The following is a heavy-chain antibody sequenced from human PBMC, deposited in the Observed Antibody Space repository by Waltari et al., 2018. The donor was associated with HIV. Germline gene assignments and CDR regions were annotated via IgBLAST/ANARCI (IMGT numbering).Heavy chain of an antibody. D-gene: IGHD3-16*01. CDR3: ARDFWGGYYYGMDV. J-gene: IGHJ6*02. Sequence: EVQLVESGGGLVKHGGSLRLSCAASGFTFSSYSMNWVRQATGKGLEWVSSISSSSSYIYYADSVKGRFTISRDNAKNSLYLQMNSLRAEDTAVYYCARDFWGGYYYGMDVWGQGTTVTVSS. CDR1: GFTFSSYS. V-gene: IGHV3-21*01. CDR2: ISSSSSYI.